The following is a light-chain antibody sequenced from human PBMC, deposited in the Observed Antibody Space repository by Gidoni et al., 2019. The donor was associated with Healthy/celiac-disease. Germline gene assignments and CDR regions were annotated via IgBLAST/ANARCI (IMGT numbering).Light chain of an antibody. V-gene: IGKV1-5*03. CDR2: KAS. CDR3: QQYNSYSMCS. CDR1: QSISSW. Sequence: DIQMTQSPSTLSASVGDRVTITCRASQSISSWLAWYQQKPGKAPKLLIYKASSLESGVPSRFSGSESGTEFTLTISSLQPDDFATYYCQQYNSYSMCSFXQXTKLEIK. J-gene: IGKJ2*04.